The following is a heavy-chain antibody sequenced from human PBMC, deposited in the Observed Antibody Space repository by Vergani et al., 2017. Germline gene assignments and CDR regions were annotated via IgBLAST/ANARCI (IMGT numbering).Heavy chain of an antibody. D-gene: IGHD2-15*01. CDR3: AKDGTSHGGGGTCWGAFDF. CDR1: GFSFSTFA. Sequence: EVQLLESGGGLVQSGGSLRLSCAASGFSFSTFAMSWVRQAPGQGLEWVSTLRTTSTKPYYADSVKGRFTISRDNSKNTLYLQMNSLGAGDTAFYYCAKDGTSHGGGGTCWGAFDFWGQGTLVTVSS. J-gene: IGHJ4*02. CDR2: LRTTSTKP. V-gene: IGHV3-23*01.